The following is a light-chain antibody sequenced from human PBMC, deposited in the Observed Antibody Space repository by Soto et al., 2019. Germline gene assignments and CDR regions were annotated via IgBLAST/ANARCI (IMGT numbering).Light chain of an antibody. J-gene: IGLJ1*01. CDR1: GSDVGDYNY. Sequence: QSALTQPRSVSGSPGQSVAISCTGTGSDVGDYNYVSWYQQHPGKAPKVMIYDVSKRPSGVPDRFSGSKSGNTASLTISGLQAEDEADYYCCSYAGSPYVFGTGTKLTVL. CDR2: DVS. CDR3: CSYAGSPYV. V-gene: IGLV2-11*01.